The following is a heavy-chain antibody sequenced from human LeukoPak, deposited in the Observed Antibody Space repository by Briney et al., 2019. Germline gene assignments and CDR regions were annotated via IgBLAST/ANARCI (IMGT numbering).Heavy chain of an antibody. CDR1: GGSISSGSYY. CDR2: IYTSGST. CDR3: AESRGSSWYRAPFDY. V-gene: IGHV4-61*02. D-gene: IGHD6-13*01. J-gene: IGHJ4*02. Sequence: SQTLSLTCTVSGGSISSGSYYWSWIRQPAGKGLEWIGRIYTSGSTNYNPSLKSRVTISVDTSKNQFSLKLSSVTAADTAVYYCAESRGSSWYRAPFDYWGQGTLVTVSS.